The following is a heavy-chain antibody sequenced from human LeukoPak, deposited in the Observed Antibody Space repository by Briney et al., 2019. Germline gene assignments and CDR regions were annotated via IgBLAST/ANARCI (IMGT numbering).Heavy chain of an antibody. V-gene: IGHV4-34*01. D-gene: IGHD5-18*01. CDR1: GGSFSGYY. CDR3: ARLKDTAGDYYYYYMDV. CDR2: INHSGST. J-gene: IGHJ6*03. Sequence: PSETLSLTCAVYGGSFSGYYWSWIRQPPGKGLEWIGEINHSGSTNYNLSLKSRVTISVDTSKNQFSLKLSSVTAADTAVYYCARLKDTAGDYYYYYMDVWGKGTTVTISS.